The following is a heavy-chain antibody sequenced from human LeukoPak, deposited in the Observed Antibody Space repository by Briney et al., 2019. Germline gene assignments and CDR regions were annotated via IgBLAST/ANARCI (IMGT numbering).Heavy chain of an antibody. CDR3: ARGLRRWLRDPFDY. CDR2: INHSGST. D-gene: IGHD5-12*01. J-gene: IGHJ4*02. V-gene: IGHV4-34*01. Sequence: SETLSLTCAVYGGSFSGYYWSWIRQPPGKGLEWIGEINHSGSTNYNPSLKSRVTISVDTYKNQFSLKLSSVTAADTAVYYCARGLRRWLRDPFDYWGQGTLVTVSS. CDR1: GGSFSGYY.